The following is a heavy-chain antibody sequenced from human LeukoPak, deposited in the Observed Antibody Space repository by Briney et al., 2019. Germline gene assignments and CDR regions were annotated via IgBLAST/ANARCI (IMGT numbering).Heavy chain of an antibody. D-gene: IGHD6-13*01. CDR3: AKDEGLAAAGTGDY. CDR2: ISGSGGST. V-gene: IGHV3-23*01. J-gene: IGHJ4*02. CDR1: GFTFSSYA. Sequence: GGSLRRSCAASGFTFSSYAMSWVGQAQGKGVEGGSAISGSGGSTYYADSVKGRFTISRDNSKNTLYLQMNSLRAEDTAVYYCAKDEGLAAAGTGDYWGQGTLVTVSS.